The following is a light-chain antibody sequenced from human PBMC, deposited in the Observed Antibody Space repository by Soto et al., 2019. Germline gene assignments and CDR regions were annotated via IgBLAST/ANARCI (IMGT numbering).Light chain of an antibody. CDR3: QQRSNWPPSIT. CDR2: DAS. CDR1: QSVSSY. V-gene: IGKV3-11*01. J-gene: IGKJ5*01. Sequence: ETVLTQSPGTLSLSPGERATLSCRASQSVSSYLAWYQQKPGQAPRLLLYDASNRATGIPARFSCSGSGTDFTLTISSLEPEDFAVYYCQQRSNWPPSITFGQGTRLEIK.